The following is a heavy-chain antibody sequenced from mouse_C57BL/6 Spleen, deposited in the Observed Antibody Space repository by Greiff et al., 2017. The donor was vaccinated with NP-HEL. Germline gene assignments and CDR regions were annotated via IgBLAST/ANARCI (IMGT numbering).Heavy chain of an antibody. Sequence: VQLQQSGPELVKPGASVKISCKASGYSFTDYNMNWVKQSNGKSLEWIGVINPNYGTTSYNQKFKGKATLTVDQSSSTAYMQLNSLTSEDSAVSYWAGAGHYYGSGAVYWGQGTLVTVSA. CDR3: AGAGHYYGSGAVY. V-gene: IGHV1-39*01. J-gene: IGHJ3*01. CDR1: GYSFTDYN. D-gene: IGHD1-1*01. CDR2: INPNYGTT.